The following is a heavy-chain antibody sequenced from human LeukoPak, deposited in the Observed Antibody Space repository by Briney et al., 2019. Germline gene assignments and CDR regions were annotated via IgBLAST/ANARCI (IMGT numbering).Heavy chain of an antibody. J-gene: IGHJ4*02. CDR2: INQDGSKK. Sequence: GGSLRLSCADSGFTFSSYWMTWVRQAPGKGLEWVANINQDGSKKDHVDSVKGRFTISRDNAKKTLYLPMDSLRTDDTAVYYCTTDLGYSTLDDWGQGTLVTVSS. CDR3: TTDLGYSTLDD. V-gene: IGHV3-7*01. D-gene: IGHD6-13*01. CDR1: GFTFSSYW.